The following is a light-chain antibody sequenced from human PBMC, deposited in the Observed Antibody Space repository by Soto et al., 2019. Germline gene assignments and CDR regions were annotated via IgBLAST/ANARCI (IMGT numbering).Light chain of an antibody. Sequence: EMVLTQSPGTLSLSPGERATLSCRASQSVSSYLAWYQQKPGQAPRLLIYDASNRATGIPARFSGSGSGTDFTLTISRLEPEDFAVYYCQQYGNSLPWTFGQGTKVDIK. J-gene: IGKJ1*01. CDR3: QQYGNSLPWT. V-gene: IGKV3-20*01. CDR1: QSVSSY. CDR2: DAS.